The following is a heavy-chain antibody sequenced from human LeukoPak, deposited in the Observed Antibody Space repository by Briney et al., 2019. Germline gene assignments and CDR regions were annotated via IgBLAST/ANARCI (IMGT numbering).Heavy chain of an antibody. V-gene: IGHV3-30*04. CDR1: GFTPSSYA. Sequence: GGSLRLSCAASGFTPSSYAMHWVRQAPGKGLGWVAVISYDGSNKYYADSVKGRFSISRDNSKNTLYLQMNSLRAEDTAVYYCARSHPPYDYVWGSSDHWGQGTLVTVSS. CDR3: ARSHPPYDYVWGSSDH. J-gene: IGHJ4*02. CDR2: ISYDGSNK. D-gene: IGHD3-16*01.